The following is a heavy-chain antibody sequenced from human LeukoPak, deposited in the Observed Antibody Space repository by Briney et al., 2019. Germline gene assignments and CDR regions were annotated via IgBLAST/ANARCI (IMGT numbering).Heavy chain of an antibody. CDR3: ARGGAYGSGSYYNMNF. CDR1: GFTFSSYA. Sequence: GGSLRLSCAASGFTFSSYAMHWVRQAPGKGLEYVSSISTDGGSTYYANSVKGRFTISRDNSKNTLYLQMGSPRAEDMAVYYCARGGAYGSGSYYNMNFWGQGTLVTVSS. J-gene: IGHJ4*02. V-gene: IGHV3-64*01. D-gene: IGHD3-10*01. CDR2: ISTDGGST.